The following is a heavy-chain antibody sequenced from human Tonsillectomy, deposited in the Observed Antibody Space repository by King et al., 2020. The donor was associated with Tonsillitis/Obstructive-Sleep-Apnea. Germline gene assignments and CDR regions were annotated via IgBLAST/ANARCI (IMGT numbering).Heavy chain of an antibody. V-gene: IGHV3-48*03. J-gene: IGHJ6*02. CDR1: GFTFSSYE. CDR3: ARGQYCSSTSCLYYYGMDV. Sequence: VQLVESGGGLVQPGGSLRLSCAASGFTFSSYEMNWVRQAPGKGLEWVSYISSSGSTIYYADSVKGRFTISRDNAKNSLYLQMNSLRAEDTAFYYCARGQYCSSTSCLYYYGMDVWGPGTTVPVSS. D-gene: IGHD2-2*01. CDR2: ISSSGSTI.